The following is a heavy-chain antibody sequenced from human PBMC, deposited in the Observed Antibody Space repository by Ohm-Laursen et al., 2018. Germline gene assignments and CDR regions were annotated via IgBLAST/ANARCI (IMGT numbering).Heavy chain of an antibody. CDR2: IRQDGSEK. D-gene: IGHD5-12*01. V-gene: IGHV3-7*01. CDR1: GFTFSSHW. CDR3: AKGGGATSGY. J-gene: IGHJ4*02. Sequence: SLRLSCSASGFTFSSHWMNWVRQAPGKGLEWVANIRQDGSEKYYVDSVKGRFTISRDNAKNSLYLQMNSLRAEDTAVYYCAKGGGATSGYWGQGTLVTVSS.